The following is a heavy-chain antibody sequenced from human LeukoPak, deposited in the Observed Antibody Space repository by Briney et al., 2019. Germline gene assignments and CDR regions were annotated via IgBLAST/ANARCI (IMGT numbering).Heavy chain of an antibody. CDR3: AKVRGTYSSGYFFDY. CDR1: GFTFDNYA. V-gene: IGHV3-9*01. J-gene: IGHJ4*02. D-gene: IGHD6-19*01. Sequence: GGSLRLSCAASGFTFDNYAMHWIRQAPGKGLEWLSIISWNSGYIGYADSVKGRFTISRDNAKKSLDLQMNSLRAEDTAFYYCAKVRGTYSSGYFFDYWGQGTLVTVSS. CDR2: ISWNSGYI.